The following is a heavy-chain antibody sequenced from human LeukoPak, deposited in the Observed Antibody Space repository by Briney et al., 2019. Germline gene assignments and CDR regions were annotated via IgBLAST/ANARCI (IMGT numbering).Heavy chain of an antibody. CDR3: ARSPGGNARTWLDY. CDR2: TNGATGNT. J-gene: IGHJ4*01. D-gene: IGHD4-23*01. CDR1: GYTFTNYA. Sequence: GTSVKVSCKASGYTFTNYALHWVRQAPGQRLEWMGWTNGATGNTRFSQDFQGRLTITIDTSASIAYMDLSSLRSEDTAVYYCARSPGGNARTWLDYWGQEPWSPSPQ. V-gene: IGHV1-3*02.